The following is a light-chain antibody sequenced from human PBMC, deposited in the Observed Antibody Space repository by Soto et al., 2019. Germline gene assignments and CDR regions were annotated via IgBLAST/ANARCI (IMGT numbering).Light chain of an antibody. CDR2: AAS. CDR1: QGIRND. Sequence: AIQMTQSPSSLSASVGDRVTITCRASQGIRNDLGWYQQKPGKAPKLLIYAASSLQSGVPSRFSGSGSGTDFTLTISSMQSEDFATYYCLQDYNYPRTFGQGTKVDIK. J-gene: IGKJ1*01. CDR3: LQDYNYPRT. V-gene: IGKV1-6*01.